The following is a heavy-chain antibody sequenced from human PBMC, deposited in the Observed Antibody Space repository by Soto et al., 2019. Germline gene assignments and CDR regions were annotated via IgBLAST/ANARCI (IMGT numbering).Heavy chain of an antibody. CDR2: IYYSGST. CDR3: ARVGESYDSSASPYFPNWFDT. J-gene: IGHJ5*02. CDR1: GGSISSGDYY. D-gene: IGHD3-22*01. Sequence: PSETLSLTCTVSGGSISSGDYYWSWIRQPPGKGLEWIGYIYYSGSTYYNPSLKSRVTISVDTSKNQFSLKLSSVTAADTAVYYCARVGESYDSSASPYFPNWFDTWGQGTLVTVSS. V-gene: IGHV4-30-4*01.